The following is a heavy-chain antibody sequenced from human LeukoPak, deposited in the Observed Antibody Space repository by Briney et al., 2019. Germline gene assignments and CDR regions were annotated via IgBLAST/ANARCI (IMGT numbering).Heavy chain of an antibody. CDR3: ARATGSYKGAFDY. CDR2: ISYDGSNK. V-gene: IGHV3-30-3*01. J-gene: IGHJ4*02. CDR1: GFTFSSYA. D-gene: IGHD1-26*01. Sequence: PGGSLRLSCAASGFTFSSYAMHWVRQAPGKGLEWVAVISYDGSNKYYADSVKGRFTISRDNSKNTLYLQMNSLRAEDTAVYYCARATGSYKGAFDYWGQGTLVTVSS.